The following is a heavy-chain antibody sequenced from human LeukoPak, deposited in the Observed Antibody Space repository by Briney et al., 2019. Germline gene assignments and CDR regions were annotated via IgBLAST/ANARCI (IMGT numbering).Heavy chain of an antibody. J-gene: IGHJ6*03. D-gene: IGHD5-12*01. Sequence: PSETLSLTCNVSGGSISSSSYYWGWIRQPPGKGLEWSGSIYYSGSTYYNPSLKSRVTISVDTSKNQFSLKLSSVTAADTAVYYCARLSGYGLHYYYHTDVWGKGTTVAVSS. CDR2: IYYSGST. V-gene: IGHV4-39*07. CDR1: GGSISSSSYY. CDR3: ARLSGYGLHYYYHTDV.